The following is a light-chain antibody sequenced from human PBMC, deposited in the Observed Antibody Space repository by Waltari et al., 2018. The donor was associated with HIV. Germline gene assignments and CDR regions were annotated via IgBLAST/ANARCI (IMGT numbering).Light chain of an antibody. CDR3: QQFNVWPQT. V-gene: IGKV3-15*01. J-gene: IGKJ2*01. CDR1: QRIDSD. CDR2: GAS. Sequence: MVMTQSPASLSVSLGESVTLSCRASQRIDSDLAWYQYKPGQAPRLRIFGASTRAPGVSGIFSGSGSGTDFTLTINNLESEDCAVYYCQQFNVWPQTFGQGTRLEV.